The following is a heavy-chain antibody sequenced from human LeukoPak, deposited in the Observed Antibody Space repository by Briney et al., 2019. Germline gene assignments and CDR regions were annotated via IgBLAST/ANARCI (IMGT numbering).Heavy chain of an antibody. D-gene: IGHD3-16*01. CDR2: INSDGSST. V-gene: IGHV3-74*01. Sequence: PGGSLRPSCAASGFTFSTYWMHWVRQAPGKGLVWVSHINSDGSSTSYADSVKGRFTISRDNAKNTLYLQMNSLRAEDTAVYYCARARYVDYWGQGSLVTVSS. CDR1: GFTFSTYW. J-gene: IGHJ4*02. CDR3: ARARYVDY.